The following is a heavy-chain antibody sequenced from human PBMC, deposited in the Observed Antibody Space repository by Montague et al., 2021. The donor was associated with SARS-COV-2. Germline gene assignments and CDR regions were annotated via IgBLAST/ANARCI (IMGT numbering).Heavy chain of an antibody. V-gene: IGHV4-38-2*02. Sequence: SETLSLTCTVPGYSISTGYYWGWIRQPPGKGLEWIGTIYHSESTYFNPSLKSRVTISVDTSKNQFSLNLSSVTAADTAVYYCAKVAGSHDTFDIWGRGTMVTVSS. D-gene: IGHD6-19*01. J-gene: IGHJ3*02. CDR2: IYHSEST. CDR1: GYSISTGYY. CDR3: AKVAGSHDTFDI.